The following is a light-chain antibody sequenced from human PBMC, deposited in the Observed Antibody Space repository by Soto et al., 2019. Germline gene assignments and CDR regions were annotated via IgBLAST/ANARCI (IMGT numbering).Light chain of an antibody. J-gene: IGKJ1*01. V-gene: IGKV3-20*01. CDR2: GAS. CDR3: QHYCSSRT. CDR1: QSVTSD. Sequence: EIVLTQSPGTLSLSPGERATLSCRASQSVTSDLAWYQQKPGQAPRLLIYGASNRATGIPDRFSGSGSGIDFSLTVSRLEPEDFAVYYCQHYCSSRTFGQGTKVEIK.